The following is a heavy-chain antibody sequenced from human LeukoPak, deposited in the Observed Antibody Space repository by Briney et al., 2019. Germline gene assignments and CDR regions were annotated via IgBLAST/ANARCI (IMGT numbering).Heavy chain of an antibody. CDR3: ARPNCGGDCYSSWYFDL. CDR2: IYPGDSDT. D-gene: IGHD2-21*02. V-gene: IGHV5-51*01. CDR1: GYSFTSYW. Sequence: GESLKISCKGSGYSFTSYWIGWVRQMPGKGLEWMGIIYPGDSDTRYSPSFQGQVTISADKSISTAYLQWSGLKASDTAMYYCARPNCGGDCYSSWYFDLWGRGTLVTVSS. J-gene: IGHJ2*01.